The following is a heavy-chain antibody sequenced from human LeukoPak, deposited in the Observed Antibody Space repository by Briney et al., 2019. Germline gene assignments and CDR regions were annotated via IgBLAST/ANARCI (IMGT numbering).Heavy chain of an antibody. Sequence: TGRSLRLSCAASGFTFSSYGMHWVRQAPGKGLEWVAVISYDGSNKYYADSVKGRFTISRDNSKNTLYLQMNSLRAEDTAVYYCAKASRYYDSSGYFDYWGQGTLVTVSS. CDR3: AKASRYYDSSGYFDY. CDR2: ISYDGSNK. D-gene: IGHD3-22*01. CDR1: GFTFSSYG. J-gene: IGHJ4*02. V-gene: IGHV3-30*18.